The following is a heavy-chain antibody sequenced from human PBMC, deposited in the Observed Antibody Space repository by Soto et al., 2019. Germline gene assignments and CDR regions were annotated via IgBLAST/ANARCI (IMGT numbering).Heavy chain of an antibody. CDR3: ARVVRGWHPHFDS. J-gene: IGHJ4*02. D-gene: IGHD2-21*01. CDR1: GGPFSGYY. CDR2: INHSGSG. V-gene: IGHV4-34*01. Sequence: TSETLSLTCGAYGGPFSGYYWSWIRQPPGKGLEWIGEINHSGSGNYNPSLKSRVTISLDTSKSQFSLKLDSVTAADTAVYYCARVVRGWHPHFDSWGQGTLVTVSS.